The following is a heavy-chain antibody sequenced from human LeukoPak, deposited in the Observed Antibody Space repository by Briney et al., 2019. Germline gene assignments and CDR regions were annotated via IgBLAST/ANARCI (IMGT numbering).Heavy chain of an antibody. V-gene: IGHV3-21*01. CDR1: GFTFSSYS. CDR3: ARAGYGSGSHDY. Sequence: GGSLRLSCAASGFTFSSYSMNWVRQAPGKGLEWVSSISSSSSYIYYADSVKGRFTISRDNAKNSLYLQMNSLRAEDTAVYYCARAGYGSGSHDYWGQGPLVTVSS. J-gene: IGHJ4*02. D-gene: IGHD3-10*01. CDR2: ISSSSSYI.